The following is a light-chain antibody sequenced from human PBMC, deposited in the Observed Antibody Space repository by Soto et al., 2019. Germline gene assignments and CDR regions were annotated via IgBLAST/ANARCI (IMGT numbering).Light chain of an antibody. CDR3: MQALQTRYT. CDR1: QSLLHSNGYNY. CDR2: LGS. J-gene: IGKJ2*01. Sequence: DIVMTQSPLSLPVTPGEPASISCRSSQSLLHSNGYNYLDWYLQKPGQSPQLLIYLGSNRASGVPYRFSGSGSGTDSTLKISRVEAEYVGVYYCMQALQTRYTFGQGTKLEIK. V-gene: IGKV2-28*01.